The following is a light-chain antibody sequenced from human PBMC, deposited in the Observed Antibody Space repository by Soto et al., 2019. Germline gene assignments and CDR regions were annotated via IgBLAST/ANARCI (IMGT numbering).Light chain of an antibody. CDR3: QQRTNWQLT. V-gene: IGKV3-11*01. CDR1: QSVGKY. J-gene: IGKJ4*01. CDR2: DVS. Sequence: EIVLTQSPATLSLSPGERATLSCRASQSVGKYLAWYQQRPGQAPRLLMFDVSYRATGTPARFSGSGCGTDFTLTISSLEPEDFAVYYCQQRTNWQLTFGGGTRVEIK.